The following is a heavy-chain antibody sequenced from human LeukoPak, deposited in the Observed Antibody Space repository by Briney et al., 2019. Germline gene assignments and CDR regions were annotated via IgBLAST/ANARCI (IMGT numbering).Heavy chain of an antibody. CDR2: IYYNGST. J-gene: IGHJ4*02. CDR3: ARTPGFGESPDY. Sequence: SETLSLTCTVSGGSSSSSSYYWGWIRQPPGKGLEWIGTIYYNGSTYYNPSLKSRVTISIDTSKNQFSLKLDSVTAADTAVYYCARTPGFGESPDYWGQGTLVTVSS. CDR1: GGSSSSSSYY. D-gene: IGHD3-10*01. V-gene: IGHV4-39*01.